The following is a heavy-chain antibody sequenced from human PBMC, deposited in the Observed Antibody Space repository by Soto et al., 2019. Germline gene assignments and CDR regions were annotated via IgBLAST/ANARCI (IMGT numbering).Heavy chain of an antibody. Sequence: EVQLVASVGGLVQPGGSLRLSCAASGFTITSYTMHWVRQAPGKGLEYVSAISSNGDSTYYTNSVRGRFTISRDTSKNTLFLQMGSLRPDDMAVYYCARSGDNGDHCLPYWCRGALVTASS. CDR2: ISSNGDST. V-gene: IGHV3-64*01. CDR3: ARSGDNGDHCLPY. D-gene: IGHD2-21*01. CDR1: GFTITSYT. J-gene: IGHJ4*02.